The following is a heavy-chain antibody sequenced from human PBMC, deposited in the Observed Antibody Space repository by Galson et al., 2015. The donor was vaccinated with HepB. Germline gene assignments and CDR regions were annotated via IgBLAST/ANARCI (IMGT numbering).Heavy chain of an antibody. V-gene: IGHV3-48*02. D-gene: IGHD6-19*01. CDR3: ASVLAVAGMSFDY. J-gene: IGHJ4*02. Sequence: SLRLSCAASGFTFSSYSMNWVRQAPGKGLEWVSCISSSSTIYYADSVKGRFTISRDNAKNSLYLQMNSLRDVDTAVSYCASVLAVAGMSFDYWGQGTLVTVSS. CDR1: GFTFSSYS. CDR2: ISSSSTI.